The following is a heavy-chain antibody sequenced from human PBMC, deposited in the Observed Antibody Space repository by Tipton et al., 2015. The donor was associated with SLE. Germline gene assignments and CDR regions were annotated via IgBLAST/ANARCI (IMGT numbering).Heavy chain of an antibody. V-gene: IGHV4-39*07. Sequence: TLSLTCTVSGGSISSSSYYWGWIRQPPGKGLEWIGSIYYSGSTYYNPSLKSRVTISVDTSKNQFSLKLSFVTAADTAVYYCARGRAAADLYYYYYYMDVWGKGTTVTVSS. J-gene: IGHJ6*03. CDR2: IYYSGST. D-gene: IGHD6-13*01. CDR1: GGSISSSSYY. CDR3: ARGRAAADLYYYYYYMDV.